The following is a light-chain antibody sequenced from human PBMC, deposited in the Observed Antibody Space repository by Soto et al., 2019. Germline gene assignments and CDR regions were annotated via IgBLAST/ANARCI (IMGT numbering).Light chain of an antibody. CDR3: QQYGSSPPMYT. CDR2: GAS. V-gene: IGKV3-20*01. Sequence: EIVLTQSPGTLSLSPGERATLSCRASQSVSSSYLAWYQQKPGQAPRLLIYGASSSATGIPDRFSGSGSGTDFTLTISRLEPEYSAVYYCQQYGSSPPMYTFGQGTKLEIK. CDR1: QSVSSSY. J-gene: IGKJ2*01.